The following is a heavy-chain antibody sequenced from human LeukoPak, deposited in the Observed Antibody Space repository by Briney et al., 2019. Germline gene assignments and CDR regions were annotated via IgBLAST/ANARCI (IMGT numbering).Heavy chain of an antibody. J-gene: IGHJ3*02. Sequence: ASVKVSCKASGYTFTGYYMHWVRQAPGQGLEWMGWINPNSGGTNYAQKFQGRVTMTRDTSTSTAYMELRSLRSDDTAVYYCARDTHSYSSGLDAFDIWGQGTMVTVSS. V-gene: IGHV1-2*02. CDR1: GYTFTGYY. CDR2: INPNSGGT. D-gene: IGHD6-19*01. CDR3: ARDTHSYSSGLDAFDI.